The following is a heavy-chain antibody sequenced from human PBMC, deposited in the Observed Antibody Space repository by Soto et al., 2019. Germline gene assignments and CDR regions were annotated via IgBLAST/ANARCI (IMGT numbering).Heavy chain of an antibody. D-gene: IGHD1-1*01. J-gene: IGHJ5*02. CDR2: IYYSGST. Sequence: PSETLSLTCTVSGGSISSYYWSWIRQPPGKGLEWIGYIYYSGSTNYNPSLKSRVTISVDTSKNQFSLKLSSVTAADTAVYYCARDRTGPNWFDPRGQGTLVTVSS. CDR1: GGSISSYY. V-gene: IGHV4-59*01. CDR3: ARDRTGPNWFDP.